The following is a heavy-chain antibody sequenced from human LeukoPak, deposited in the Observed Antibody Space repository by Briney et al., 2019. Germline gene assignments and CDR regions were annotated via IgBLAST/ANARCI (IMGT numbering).Heavy chain of an antibody. V-gene: IGHV3-30-3*01. CDR1: GFTFSSYA. CDR2: ISYDGSNK. J-gene: IGHJ5*02. D-gene: IGHD2-2*01. Sequence: PGGSLRLSCAASGFTFSSYAMHRVRQAPGKGLEWVAVISYDGSNKYYADSVKGRFTISRDNSKNTLYLQMNSLRVEDTAVYYCARDGCSSTSCRYNWFDPWGQGTLVTVSS. CDR3: ARDGCSSTSCRYNWFDP.